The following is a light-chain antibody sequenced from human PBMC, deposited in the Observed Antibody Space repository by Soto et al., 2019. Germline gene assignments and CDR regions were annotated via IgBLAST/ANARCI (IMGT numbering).Light chain of an antibody. V-gene: IGKV4-1*01. Sequence: DIVMTQSPDSLTLSLGERATISCKSSQNVLHSSNNKNFLAWYQQKPGQPPKLLIYWASTREPGVPDRFTGSGSGTDFTLTSSNLQAEDVAVYYCQQYYGTPWTFGQGTKVEIK. CDR1: QNVLHSSNNKNF. CDR2: WAS. J-gene: IGKJ1*01. CDR3: QQYYGTPWT.